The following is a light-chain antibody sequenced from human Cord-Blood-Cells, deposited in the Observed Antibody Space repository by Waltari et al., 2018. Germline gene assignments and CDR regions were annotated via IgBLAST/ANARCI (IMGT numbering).Light chain of an antibody. CDR2: DVS. V-gene: IGLV2-14*01. Sequence: QSALTQPASVSGSPGQSITISSTGTSSDVGCYNYFPWYQQHPGKAPKLMIYDVSNRPSGVSNRFSGSKSGNTASLTISGLQAEDEADYYCSSYTSSSTYVFGTGTKVTVL. CDR3: SSYTSSSTYV. CDR1: SSDVGCYNY. J-gene: IGLJ1*01.